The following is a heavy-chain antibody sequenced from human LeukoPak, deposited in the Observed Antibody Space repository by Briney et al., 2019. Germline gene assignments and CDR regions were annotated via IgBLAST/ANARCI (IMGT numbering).Heavy chain of an antibody. J-gene: IGHJ4*02. CDR3: AKPRKITMIVVADFDY. D-gene: IGHD3-22*01. CDR2: ISGSGGST. CDR1: GFTFSSYG. Sequence: PGGSLRLSCAASGFTFSSYGMSWVRQAPGKGLEWVSAISGSGGSTYYADSVKGRFTISRDNSKNTLYLQMNSLRAEDTAVYYCAKPRKITMIVVADFDYWGQGTLVTVSS. V-gene: IGHV3-23*01.